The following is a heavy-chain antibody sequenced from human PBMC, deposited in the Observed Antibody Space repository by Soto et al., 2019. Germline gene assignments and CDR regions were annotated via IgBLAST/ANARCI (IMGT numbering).Heavy chain of an antibody. CDR2: IVPIIDTA. V-gene: IGHV1-69*01. CDR1: GDTFSTYS. CDR3: CYTGTLPDNYYGLEV. Sequence: QVQLVQSGSEVKKPGSSVKVSCEASGDTFSTYSISWVRQAPGQGLEWMGGIVPIIDTADYAPKYQGRVTIIADESTSTVYMELSSLRSEDTAVYFCCYTGTLPDNYYGLEVWGQGTTVTVSS. J-gene: IGHJ6*02. D-gene: IGHD3-16*02.